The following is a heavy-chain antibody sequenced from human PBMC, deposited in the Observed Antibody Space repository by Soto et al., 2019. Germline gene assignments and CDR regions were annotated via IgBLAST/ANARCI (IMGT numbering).Heavy chain of an antibody. CDR3: VTSGGFDH. V-gene: IGHV3-74*01. CDR1: GFTFSNYW. D-gene: IGHD3-16*01. CDR2: INSDGSTR. Sequence: EVQLMESGGGLVQPGGSLRLSCVASGFTFSNYWMHWVRQALGKGLVWVSRINSDGSTRSYAESVKGRFTISRDNVKNTLYLQMNSLRAEDTAVYYCVTSGGFDHWGQGTLVTVSS. J-gene: IGHJ5*02.